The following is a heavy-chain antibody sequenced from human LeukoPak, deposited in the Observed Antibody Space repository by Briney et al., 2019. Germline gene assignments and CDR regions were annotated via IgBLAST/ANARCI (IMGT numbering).Heavy chain of an antibody. D-gene: IGHD2-15*01. CDR3: ARDPSCSGGSCYGVNYFDY. CDR1: GFTVSSSY. J-gene: IGHJ4*02. Sequence: GGSLRLSCAAAGFTVSSSYMSWVRQAPGKWLEWVSLIYSVGSKYYADSVKGRFTISRDNSKTTLYLQMNSLRAEDTAVYYCARDPSCSGGSCYGVNYFDYWGQGTLVTVSS. V-gene: IGHV3-66*01. CDR2: IYSVGSK.